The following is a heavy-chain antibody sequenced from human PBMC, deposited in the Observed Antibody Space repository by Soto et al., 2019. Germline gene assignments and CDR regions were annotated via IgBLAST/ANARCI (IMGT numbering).Heavy chain of an antibody. CDR1: GGSFSPYF. CDR3: ARLASGWQYYYFDF. CDR2: INHSGST. Sequence: PSETLSLTCAVYGGSFSPYFWSWIRQPPGKGLEWIGEINHSGSTNYNPSLTRRATLSVDTSKNQVSLKLTSVTAADTAVYYCARLASGWQYYYFDFWGHGTPVTVSS. D-gene: IGHD6-19*01. V-gene: IGHV4-34*01. J-gene: IGHJ2*01.